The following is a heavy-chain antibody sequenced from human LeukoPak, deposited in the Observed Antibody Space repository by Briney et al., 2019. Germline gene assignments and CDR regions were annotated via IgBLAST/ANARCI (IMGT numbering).Heavy chain of an antibody. D-gene: IGHD2-15*01. CDR1: GGSFSGYY. V-gene: IGHV4-34*01. Sequence: SETLSLTCAVYGGSFSGYYWSWIPQPPGKGLEWIGEINHSGSTNYNPSLKSRVTISVDTSKNQFSLKLSSVTAADTAVYYCARRSVGPYYYYYYGMDVWGQGTTVTVSS. CDR3: ARRSVGPYYYYYYGMDV. J-gene: IGHJ6*02. CDR2: INHSGST.